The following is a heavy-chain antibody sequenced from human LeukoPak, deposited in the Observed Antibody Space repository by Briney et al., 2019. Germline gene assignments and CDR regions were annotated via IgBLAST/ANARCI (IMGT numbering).Heavy chain of an antibody. D-gene: IGHD3-3*01. CDR2: YSSDESAT. CDR1: GFTFSSFW. CDR3: ARETTWSGYYHFDY. V-gene: IGHV3-74*01. Sequence: PGGSLRLSCAASGFTFSSFWMHWVRRTPGKGLEWVSRYSSDESATAYADSVKGRFSVSGDNAENTFYLQINSVRAEDTAVYYCARETTWSGYYHFDYWGQGTLVTVSS. J-gene: IGHJ4*02.